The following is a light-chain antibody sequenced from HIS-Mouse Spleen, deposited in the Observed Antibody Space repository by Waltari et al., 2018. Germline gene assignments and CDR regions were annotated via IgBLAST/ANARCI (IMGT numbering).Light chain of an antibody. CDR3: YSAADNSGV. CDR2: TDS. J-gene: IGLJ2*01. Sequence: SYELTQPSSVSVSPGQTARITCSGDVLAKKYARWFQQKPGQAPVLVIYTDSERPSGIPERFSGSSSGTTVTLTISGAQVEDEADYYCYSAADNSGVFGGGTKLTVL. V-gene: IGLV3-27*01. CDR1: VLAKKY.